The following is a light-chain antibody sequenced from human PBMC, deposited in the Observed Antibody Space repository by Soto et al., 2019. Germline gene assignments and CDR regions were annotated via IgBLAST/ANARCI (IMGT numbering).Light chain of an antibody. CDR3: QQYCDSPCT. J-gene: IGKJ1*01. V-gene: IGKV3-20*01. CDR1: QYISTK. CDR2: GAF. Sequence: VLTQSPDSLSLSPGERATLSCRASQYISTKLAWYQQKPGQAPRLLFSGAFNRATDTPDRFSGSGSGTDFTIIISGVEAEAFEMYYCQQYCDSPCTFGQGTRVDFK.